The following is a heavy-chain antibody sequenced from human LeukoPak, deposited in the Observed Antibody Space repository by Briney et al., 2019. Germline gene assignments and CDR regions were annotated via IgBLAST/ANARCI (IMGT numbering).Heavy chain of an antibody. CDR2: ISYDGSNK. J-gene: IGHJ4*02. V-gene: IGHV3-30-3*01. CDR1: GFTFSSYA. CDR3: ADLWFGEFSDY. Sequence: HPGGSLRLSCAASGFTFSSYAMHWVRQAPGKGLEWVAVISYDGSNKYYADSVKGRFTISRDNSKNTLYLQMNSLRAEDTAVYYCADLWFGEFSDYWGQGTLVTVSS. D-gene: IGHD3-10*01.